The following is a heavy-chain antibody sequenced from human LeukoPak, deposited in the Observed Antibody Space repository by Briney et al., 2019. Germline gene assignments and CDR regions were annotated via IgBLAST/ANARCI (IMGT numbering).Heavy chain of an antibody. CDR3: ARGGSYFSH. Sequence: PSETLSLTCTVSGGSISSGSYYWSWIRQPAGKGLEWIGRIYTSGSTNYNPSLKSRVTTSVDTSKNQFSLKLSSVTAADTAVYYCARGGSYFSHWGQGTLVTVSS. CDR2: IYTSGST. CDR1: GGSISSGSYY. J-gene: IGHJ4*02. V-gene: IGHV4-61*02. D-gene: IGHD1-26*01.